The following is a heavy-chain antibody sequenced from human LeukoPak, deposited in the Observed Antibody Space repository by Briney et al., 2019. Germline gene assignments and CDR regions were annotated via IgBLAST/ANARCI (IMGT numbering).Heavy chain of an antibody. CDR3: ARASYYYDSSGYPGYYFGY. V-gene: IGHV1-2*02. Sequence: ASVKVSCKASEGTFSSYVISWVRQTPGQGLEWMGWINPNSGGTNYAQKFQGRVTMTRDTSISTAYMELSRLRSDDTAVYYCARASYYYDSSGYPGYYFGYWGQGTLVTVSS. CDR1: EGTFSSYV. J-gene: IGHJ4*02. D-gene: IGHD3-22*01. CDR2: INPNSGGT.